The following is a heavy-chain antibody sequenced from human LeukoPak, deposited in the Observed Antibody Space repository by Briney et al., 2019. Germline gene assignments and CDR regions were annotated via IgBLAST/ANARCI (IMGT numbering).Heavy chain of an antibody. J-gene: IGHJ4*02. V-gene: IGHV1-8*01. D-gene: IGHD3-9*01. CDR3: ARRPSKYYDILTGYYRSEFDY. CDR2: MNPDSGNT. CDR1: GYTFTSYD. Sequence: GASVKVSCKASGYTFTSYDINWVRQATGRGLEWMGWMNPDSGNTGYAQKFQGRVTMTRNTSISTAYMELSSLRSEDTAVYYCARRPSKYYDILTGYYRSEFDYWGQGTLVTVSS.